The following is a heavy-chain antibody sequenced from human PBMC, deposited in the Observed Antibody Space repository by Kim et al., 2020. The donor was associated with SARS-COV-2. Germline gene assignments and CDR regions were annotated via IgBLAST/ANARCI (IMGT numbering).Heavy chain of an antibody. D-gene: IGHD6-13*01. V-gene: IGHV4-39*01. CDR3: APGEGYSSSWKDY. J-gene: IGHJ4*02. Sequence: SETLSLTCTVSGGSISSSSYYWGWIRQSPGKGLEWIGSIYYSGSTYYNPSLKSRVTIPLDTSKNQFSLKMSSVTAADTAVYYCAPGEGYSSSWKDYWGQGPLIPVSS. CDR1: GGSISSSSYY. CDR2: IYYSGST.